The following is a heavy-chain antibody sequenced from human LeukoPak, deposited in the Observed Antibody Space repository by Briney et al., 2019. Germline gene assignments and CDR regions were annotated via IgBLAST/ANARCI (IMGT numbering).Heavy chain of an antibody. Sequence: PGGSLRLSCAASGFTFSSYGMHWVRQAPGKGLEWVALISYDGSNKYYADSVKGRFTISRDNARNSLYLQMNSLRAEDTAVYYCASGRQLGYWGQGTLVTVSS. CDR2: ISYDGSNK. D-gene: IGHD6-13*01. CDR1: GFTFSSYG. J-gene: IGHJ4*02. V-gene: IGHV3-30*03. CDR3: ASGRQLGY.